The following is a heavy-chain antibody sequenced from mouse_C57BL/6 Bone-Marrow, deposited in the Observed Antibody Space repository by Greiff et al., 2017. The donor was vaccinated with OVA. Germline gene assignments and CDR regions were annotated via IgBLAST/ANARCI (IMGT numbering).Heavy chain of an antibody. J-gene: IGHJ1*03. Sequence: EVMLVESGGGLVQPKGSLKLSCAASGFSFNTYAMNWVRQAPGKGLEWVARIRSKSNNYATYYADSVKDRFTISRDASESMLYLQMNNLKTEDTAMDYCVRQLEVVGRGYFDVWGTGTTVTVSS. CDR1: GFSFNTYA. D-gene: IGHD1-1*01. CDR3: VRQLEVVGRGYFDV. CDR2: IRSKSNNYAT. V-gene: IGHV10-1*01.